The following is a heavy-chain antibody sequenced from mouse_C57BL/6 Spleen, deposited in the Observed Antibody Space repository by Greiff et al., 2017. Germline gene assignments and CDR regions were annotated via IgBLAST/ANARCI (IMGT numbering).Heavy chain of an antibody. CDR3: ARKGSSYRYFDY. Sequence: QVQLQQSGAELVKPGASVKISCKASGYAFSSYWMNWVKQRPGKGLEWIGQIYPGDGDTNYNGKFKGKATLTADKSSSTAYMQLSSLTSEDSAVYFCARKGSSYRYFDYWSQGTTLTVSS. CDR1: GYAFSSYW. D-gene: IGHD1-1*01. V-gene: IGHV1-80*01. J-gene: IGHJ2*01. CDR2: IYPGDGDT.